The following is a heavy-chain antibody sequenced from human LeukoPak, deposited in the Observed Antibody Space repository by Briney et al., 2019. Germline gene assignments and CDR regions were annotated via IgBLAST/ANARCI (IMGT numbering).Heavy chain of an antibody. J-gene: IGHJ4*02. CDR1: GGSVSSGGYS. Sequence: SQTLSLTCAVSGGSVSSGGYSWSWIRQPPGKGLEWIGYTYHSGGTSYYPSLKSRVTISVDRSKNQFSLKLSSVTAADTAVYYCARGGYSGFDSQYYFDYWGQGTLVTVSS. D-gene: IGHD5-12*01. CDR2: TYHSGGT. CDR3: ARGGYSGFDSQYYFDY. V-gene: IGHV4-30-2*01.